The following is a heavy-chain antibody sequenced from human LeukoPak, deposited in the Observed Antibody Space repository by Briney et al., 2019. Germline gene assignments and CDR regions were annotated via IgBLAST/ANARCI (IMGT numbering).Heavy chain of an antibody. Sequence: GRSLRLSCAASGFTFSNYAMHWVRQAPGKGLEWVTVISFDGSKEYYADSVKGRFTISRDNSNNTLSLQMNSLRAEDTAVYYCAKDVPPNSWGQGTLVTVSS. CDR3: AKDVPPNS. CDR1: GFTFSNYA. J-gene: IGHJ4*02. D-gene: IGHD2-2*01. V-gene: IGHV3-30*18. CDR2: ISFDGSKE.